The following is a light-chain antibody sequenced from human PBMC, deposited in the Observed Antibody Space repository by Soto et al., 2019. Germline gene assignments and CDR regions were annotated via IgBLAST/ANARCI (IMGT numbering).Light chain of an antibody. CDR2: EDS. CDR1: SSDVGGYNL. Sequence: QSALTQPASVSGSARQSIAISCTGTSSDVGGYNLVSWYQQHPGKAPKFLIYEDSKRPSGVSDRFSGSKSGNTASLTISGLQAEDEADYYCCSHAGSSTYVVFGGGTKLTVL. CDR3: CSHAGSSTYVV. J-gene: IGLJ2*01. V-gene: IGLV2-23*01.